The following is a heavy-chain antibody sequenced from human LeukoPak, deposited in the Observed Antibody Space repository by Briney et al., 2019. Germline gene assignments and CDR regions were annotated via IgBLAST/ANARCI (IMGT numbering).Heavy chain of an antibody. V-gene: IGHV3-30*04. Sequence: GGSLRLSCAASGFTFSSYAMHWVRQAPGKGLEWVAVISYDGSNKYYADSVKGRFTISRDNSKNTLYLQMNSLRAEDTAVYYCASLTGWHFDYWGQGTLVTVSS. J-gene: IGHJ4*02. CDR1: GFTFSSYA. CDR3: ASLTGWHFDY. CDR2: ISYDGSNK. D-gene: IGHD1-14*01.